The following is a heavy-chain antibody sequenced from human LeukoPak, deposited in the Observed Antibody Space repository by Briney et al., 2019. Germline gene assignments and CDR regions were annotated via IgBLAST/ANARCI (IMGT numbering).Heavy chain of an antibody. CDR1: GFTFSSYA. D-gene: IGHD2-2*01. J-gene: IGHJ5*02. CDR3: VKCGSTTSCYAGRGDNWFDP. CDR2: IGGSGSHT. Sequence: PGGSLRLSCAASGFTFSSYAMTWVRQAPGKGLEWVSGIGGSGSHTYYADSVKGRFTISRDNSKNTLHLQMNSLRAEDTAIYYCVKCGSTTSCYAGRGDNWFDPWGQGTLVTVSS. V-gene: IGHV3-23*01.